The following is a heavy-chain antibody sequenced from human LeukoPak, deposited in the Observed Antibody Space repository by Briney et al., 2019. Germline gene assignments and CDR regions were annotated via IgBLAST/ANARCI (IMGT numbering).Heavy chain of an antibody. CDR3: ARRPYSSGSIDY. CDR1: GGSISSSLYC. Sequence: PSETLSLTCTVSGGSISSSLYCWDWIRQPPGKGLEWIGSVYYSGSTYFNPSLKTRVTISGDTSKNQFSLNLNSVTAADTAVYYCARRPYSSGSIDYWGQGTLLTVSS. D-gene: IGHD6-19*01. CDR2: VYYSGST. J-gene: IGHJ4*02. V-gene: IGHV4-39*01.